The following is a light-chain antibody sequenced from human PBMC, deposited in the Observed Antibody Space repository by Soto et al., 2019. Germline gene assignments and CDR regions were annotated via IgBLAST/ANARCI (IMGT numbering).Light chain of an antibody. Sequence: DIQMTQSPSALSASLGDRVTITCRASHSIDTWLAWYQQRPGKAPKLLIYDASSLESGVPSRFSGSGSGTDFTLTISSLQPEDFATYYCQQSYSTPLTFGGGTKVDIK. J-gene: IGKJ4*01. CDR3: QQSYSTPLT. CDR2: DAS. CDR1: HSIDTW. V-gene: IGKV1-39*01.